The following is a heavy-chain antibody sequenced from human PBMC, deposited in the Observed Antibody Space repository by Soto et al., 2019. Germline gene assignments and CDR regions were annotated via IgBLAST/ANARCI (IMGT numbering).Heavy chain of an antibody. D-gene: IGHD3-22*01. V-gene: IGHV3-23*01. Sequence: PGGSLRLSCAASGFTFSSYAMSWVRQAPGKGLEWVSAISGSGGSTYYADSVKGRFTISRDNSKNTLYLQMNSLRAEDTAVYYCATRSYDSSGYYPLQHWGRGTLVTVSS. CDR1: GFTFSSYA. CDR3: ATRSYDSSGYYPLQH. J-gene: IGHJ1*01. CDR2: ISGSGGST.